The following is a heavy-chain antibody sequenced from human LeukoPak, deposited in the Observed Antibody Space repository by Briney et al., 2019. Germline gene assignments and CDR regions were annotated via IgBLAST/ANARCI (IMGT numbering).Heavy chain of an antibody. CDR2: INPSGGSP. V-gene: IGHV1-46*01. J-gene: IGHJ4*02. Sequence: GASVKVSCKASGYTFTSYYLHWVRQAPGQGLEWMGIINPSGGSPTYAQKIQGRVTMTRDTSTSAVYTELSSLTSEDTAVYYCARDLYERDSSGHYGGGFDYWGQGTLVAVSS. CDR3: ARDLYERDSSGHYGGGFDY. CDR1: GYTFTSYY. D-gene: IGHD3-22*01.